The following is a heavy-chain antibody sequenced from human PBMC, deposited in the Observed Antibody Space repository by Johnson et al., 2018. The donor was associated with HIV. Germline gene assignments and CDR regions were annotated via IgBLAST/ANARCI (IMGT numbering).Heavy chain of an antibody. CDR2: ISFAGVKK. CDR1: GFTFSSYG. D-gene: IGHD3-3*01. Sequence: QEQLVESGGGVVQPGRSLRLSCEASGFTFSSYGMAWVRQAPGKGLEWVTVISFAGVKKYYADSVKGRFTISRDNSKNTLYLQMNSLRAEDTAVYYCAKDSEVSGYQPDAFDIWGQGTMVTVSS. CDR3: AKDSEVSGYQPDAFDI. V-gene: IGHV3-30*18. J-gene: IGHJ3*02.